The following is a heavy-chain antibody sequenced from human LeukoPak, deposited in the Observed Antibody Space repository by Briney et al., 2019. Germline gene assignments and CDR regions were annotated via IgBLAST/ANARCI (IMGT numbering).Heavy chain of an antibody. J-gene: IGHJ4*02. CDR3: ARVRPGYYCDY. Sequence: GSLRLSFVASGFTFSIYSMNWVRQAPGKGLEWVSYISKNSDDIYNADSVRGRFTISRDNAKNSLYLQMNSLRAEDTAVYYCARVRPGYYCDYWGQGILVTVSS. CDR1: GFTFSIYS. CDR2: ISKNSDDI. V-gene: IGHV3-21*05.